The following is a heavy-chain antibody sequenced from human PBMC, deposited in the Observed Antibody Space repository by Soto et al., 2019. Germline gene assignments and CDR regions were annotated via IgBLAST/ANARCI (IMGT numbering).Heavy chain of an antibody. CDR1: GFTFSSYS. D-gene: IGHD6-13*01. CDR2: ISSSSSYI. Sequence: GGSLRLSCAASGFTFSSYSMNWVRQAPGKGLEWVSSISSSSSYIYYADSVKGRFTISRDNAKNSLYLQMNSLRAEDTAVYYCARDQIAAAAPTLYYYYMDVWGKGTTVTVSS. J-gene: IGHJ6*03. CDR3: ARDQIAAAAPTLYYYYMDV. V-gene: IGHV3-21*01.